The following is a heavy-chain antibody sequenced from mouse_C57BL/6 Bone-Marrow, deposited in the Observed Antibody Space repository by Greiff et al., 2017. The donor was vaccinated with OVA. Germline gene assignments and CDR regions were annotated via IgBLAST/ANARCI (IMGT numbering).Heavy chain of an antibody. Sequence: QVQLQQPGAELVKPGASVKVSCKASGYTFTSYWMHWVKQRPGQGLEWIGRIHPSDSDTNYNQKFKGKATLTVDKSSSTAYMQLSSRTSEDSAVYYCALRQLRCHYYAMDYWGQGTSVTVSS. D-gene: IGHD3-2*02. J-gene: IGHJ4*01. V-gene: IGHV1-74*01. CDR1: GYTFTSYW. CDR3: ALRQLRCHYYAMDY. CDR2: IHPSDSDT.